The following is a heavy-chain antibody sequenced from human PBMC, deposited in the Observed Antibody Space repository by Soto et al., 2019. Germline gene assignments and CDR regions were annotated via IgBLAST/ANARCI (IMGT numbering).Heavy chain of an antibody. D-gene: IGHD7-27*01. Sequence: ASVKVSCKASGYTFSSYAMHWVRQAPGQRLEWMGWINAGYGNTKSSQKFQDRVTISRDTSASTAYMELTSLRSEDTAVYYCARDTGDGTFDFWGQGALVTVSS. CDR3: ARDTGDGTFDF. CDR2: INAGYGNT. CDR1: GYTFSSYA. V-gene: IGHV1-3*01. J-gene: IGHJ4*02.